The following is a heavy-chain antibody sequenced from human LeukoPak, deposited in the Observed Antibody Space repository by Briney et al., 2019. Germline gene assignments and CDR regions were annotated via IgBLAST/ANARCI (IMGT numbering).Heavy chain of an antibody. D-gene: IGHD5-18*01. CDR3: ARRHVDTAMAVNDAFDI. V-gene: IGHV3-30*04. Sequence: GGSLRLSSAASGFTFSSYAMHWVRQAPGKGLEWVAVISYDGSNKYYADSVKGRFTISRDNSKNTLYLQMNSLRAEDTAVYYCARRHVDTAMAVNDAFDIWGQGTMVTVSS. CDR1: GFTFSSYA. J-gene: IGHJ3*02. CDR2: ISYDGSNK.